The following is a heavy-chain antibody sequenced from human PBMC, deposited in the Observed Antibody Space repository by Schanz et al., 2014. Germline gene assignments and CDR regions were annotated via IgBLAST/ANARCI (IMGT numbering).Heavy chain of an antibody. V-gene: IGHV3-7*01. CDR2: INQDGSQK. J-gene: IGHJ4*01. D-gene: IGHD2-2*02. Sequence: EVQLVESGGGLVQPGGSLRLSCATSRLTFGNYWMSWVRQAPGKGLEWVANINQDGSQKYYVGSVKGRFTISRDNAKDPLYLQMTSLRAQDTAVYYCATQYCSGTTCYTDSWDHWGQGTLVTVSS. CDR1: RLTFGNYW. CDR3: ATQYCSGTTCYTDSWDH.